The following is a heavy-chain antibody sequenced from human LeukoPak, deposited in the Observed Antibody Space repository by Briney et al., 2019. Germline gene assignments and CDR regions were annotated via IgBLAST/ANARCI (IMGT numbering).Heavy chain of an antibody. J-gene: IGHJ4*02. CDR3: AKGRYQYSGSYESFDY. Sequence: GGSLRLSCAASGFTFSSYAMSWVRQAPGKGLEWVSAISGSGGSTYYADSVKGRFTISRDNSKNTLYLQMNSLRAEDTAVYYCAKGRYQYSGSYESFDYWGQGTLVTVSS. D-gene: IGHD1-26*01. V-gene: IGHV3-23*01. CDR1: GFTFSSYA. CDR2: ISGSGGST.